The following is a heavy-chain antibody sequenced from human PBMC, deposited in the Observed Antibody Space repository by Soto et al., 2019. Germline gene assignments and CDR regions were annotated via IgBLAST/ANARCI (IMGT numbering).Heavy chain of an antibody. Sequence: QVQLVETGGGVVQPGTSLRVSCVGSGFTFRSYVMHWVRQAPGKGLEWVALTSYDGSDKYYDDSVRGRFTISRDNSRNTVDLQMDRLRLEDTDLYYCARWGTTGGLDVWGQGTLVSVSS. V-gene: IGHV3-30*19. J-gene: IGHJ1*01. CDR2: TSYDGSDK. CDR1: GFTFRSYV. CDR3: ARWGTTGGLDV. D-gene: IGHD3-16*01.